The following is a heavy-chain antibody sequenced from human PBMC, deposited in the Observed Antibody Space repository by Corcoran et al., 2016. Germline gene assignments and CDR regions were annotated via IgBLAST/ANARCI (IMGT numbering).Heavy chain of an antibody. Sequence: QLQLQESGPGLVKPSETLSLTCTVSGGSISSSSYYWGWIRQPPGKGLEWIGSIYYSGSTYYNPSLKSRVTISVDTSKNQFSLKLSSVTAADTAVYYWARDIVVVPAAIRGVILHSGMDVWGQGTTVTVSS. CDR1: GGSISSSSYY. CDR3: ARDIVVVPAAIRGVILHSGMDV. J-gene: IGHJ6*02. CDR2: IYYSGST. V-gene: IGHV4-39*07. D-gene: IGHD2-2*02.